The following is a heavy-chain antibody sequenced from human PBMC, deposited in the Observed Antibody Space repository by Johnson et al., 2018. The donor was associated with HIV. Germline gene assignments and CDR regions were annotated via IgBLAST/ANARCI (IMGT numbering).Heavy chain of an antibody. CDR2: IKEDGSAK. CDR3: ARDQSGYVL. Sequence: VQLVESGGGVVQPGRSLRLSCAASGFTFSSYAMHWVRQAPGKGLEWVANIKEDGSAKYYVDSVRGRFTISRDNAKNSLFLQMDSLRAEDTAVYYCARDQSGYVLWGPGTMVTVSS. CDR1: GFTFSSYA. V-gene: IGHV3-7*03. J-gene: IGHJ3*01. D-gene: IGHD5-12*01.